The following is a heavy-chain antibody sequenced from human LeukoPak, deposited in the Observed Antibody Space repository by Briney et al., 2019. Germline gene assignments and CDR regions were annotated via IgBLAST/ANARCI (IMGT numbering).Heavy chain of an antibody. V-gene: IGHV4-30-2*01. CDR3: ARESVDNWFDP. J-gene: IGHJ5*02. CDR2: IYHSGST. CDR1: GGSISSGGYY. Sequence: TASETLSLTCTVSGGSISSGGYYWSWIRQPPGKGLEWIGYIYHSGSTYYNPSLKSRVTISVDRSKNQFSLKLSSVTAADTAVYYCARESVDNWFDPWGQGTLVTVSS.